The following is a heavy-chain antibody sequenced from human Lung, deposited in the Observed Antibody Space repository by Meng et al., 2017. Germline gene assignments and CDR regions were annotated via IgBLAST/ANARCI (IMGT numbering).Heavy chain of an antibody. J-gene: IGHJ4*02. CDR2: IYYSGRT. Sequence: GALRLSCTVSGGSINYQYWSWIRQPPGKGLEWIGYIYYSGRTNYNPSLKSRVTISIDTSKNQFSLKLRSVTAADTAMYYCANYGSGGLYYWGQGTLVTVSS. CDR1: GGSINYQY. V-gene: IGHV4-59*11. CDR3: ANYGSGGLYY. D-gene: IGHD3-10*01.